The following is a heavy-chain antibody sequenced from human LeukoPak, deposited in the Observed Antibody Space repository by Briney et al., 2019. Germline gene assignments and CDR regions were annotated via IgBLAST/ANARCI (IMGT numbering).Heavy chain of an antibody. V-gene: IGHV1-24*01. Sequence: ASVKVSCKVSVYTLTELSMHWVRQAPGKGLEWMGGFDPEDGETIYAQKFQGRVTMTEDTSTDTAYMELSSLRSEDTAVYYCATDPYHGIVGATDYWGQGTLVTVSS. CDR1: VYTLTELS. CDR2: FDPEDGET. CDR3: ATDPYHGIVGATDY. J-gene: IGHJ4*02. D-gene: IGHD1-26*01.